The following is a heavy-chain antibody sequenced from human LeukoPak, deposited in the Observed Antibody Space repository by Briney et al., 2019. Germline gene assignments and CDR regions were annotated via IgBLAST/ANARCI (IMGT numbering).Heavy chain of an antibody. CDR3: GKASSPIHIPNY. V-gene: IGHV3-30*02. J-gene: IGHJ4*02. Sequence: GGSLRLSCAASGFTFSSYGMHWVRQAPGKGLEGVAFIRYDGSNKYYADSVKGRFTISRDNSKNTLYLQMNRLRAEDTAVYYCGKASSPIHIPNYWGQGTLVTVSS. CDR2: IRYDGSNK. D-gene: IGHD2-21*01. CDR1: GFTFSSYG.